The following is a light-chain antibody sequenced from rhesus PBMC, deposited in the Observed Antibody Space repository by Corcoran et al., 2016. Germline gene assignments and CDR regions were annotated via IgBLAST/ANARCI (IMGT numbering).Light chain of an antibody. CDR3: LQYSSDPYS. CDR2: DAS. J-gene: IGKJ2*01. CDR1: QGISNY. V-gene: IGKV1-43*02. Sequence: DIQMTQSPSSLSASVGDRVTITCRASQGISNYLSWYQQKPGKAPELLIYDASTLQSGVPSRVSGIGSGTDCTLTINSLQPEDLATYYCLQYSSDPYSFGQGTKVEIK.